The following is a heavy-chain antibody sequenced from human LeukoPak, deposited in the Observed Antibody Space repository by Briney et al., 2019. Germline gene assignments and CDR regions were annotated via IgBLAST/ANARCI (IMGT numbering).Heavy chain of an antibody. CDR2: IYYSGST. J-gene: IGHJ4*02. Sequence: SEALSLTCTVSGGSVSSGSYYWSWIRQPPGKGLEWIGYIYYSGSTNYNPSLKSRVTISVDTSKNQFSLKLSSVTAADTAVYYCARGASVAGTSRYGLGFDYRGQGTLVTVSS. CDR1: GGSVSSGSYY. V-gene: IGHV4-61*01. CDR3: ARGASVAGTSRYGLGFDY. D-gene: IGHD6-19*01.